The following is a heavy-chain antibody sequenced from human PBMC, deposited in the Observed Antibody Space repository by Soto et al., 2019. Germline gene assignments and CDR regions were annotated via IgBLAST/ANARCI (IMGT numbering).Heavy chain of an antibody. V-gene: IGHV4-39*01. CDR3: ARQTGYYYYMDV. CDR2: IYYSGST. J-gene: IGHJ6*03. CDR1: GGSLRSSSYY. Sequence: QPQLQESGPGLVKPSETLSLTCPVPGGSLRSSSYYWGWIRQPPGKGLEWIGSIYYSGSTYYNPSLKSRVTISVDTSKNQFSLKLSSVTAADTAVYYCARQTGYYYYMDVWGKGTKVTV.